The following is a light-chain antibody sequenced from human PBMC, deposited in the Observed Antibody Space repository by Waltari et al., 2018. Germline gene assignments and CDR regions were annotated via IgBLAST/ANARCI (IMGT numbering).Light chain of an antibody. V-gene: IGLV1-36*01. CDR3: AAWDDSLKGVL. J-gene: IGLJ2*01. Sequence: QSVLTQTPSVSDAPRQRVTISCSGSRSNIGNNAVHWYQQVPGKAPKLLVFADDLLPSGVSDRFSGSKSGTSASLAISGLRSEDEGVYFCAAWDDSLKGVLFGGGTKLTVL. CDR2: ADD. CDR1: RSNIGNNA.